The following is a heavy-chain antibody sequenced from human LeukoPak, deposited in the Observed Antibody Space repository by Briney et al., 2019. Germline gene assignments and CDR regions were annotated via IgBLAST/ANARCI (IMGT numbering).Heavy chain of an antibody. J-gene: IGHJ4*02. CDR3: ARVPHLNYYDSSGYNNYFDY. V-gene: IGHV3-48*03. Sequence: GGPLRLSCAASGFTFSSYEMNWVRQAPGKGLEWVSYISSSGSTIYYADSVKGRFTISRDNAKNSLYLQMNSLRAEDTAVYYCARVPHLNYYDSSGYNNYFDYWGQGTLVTVSS. D-gene: IGHD3-22*01. CDR2: ISSSGSTI. CDR1: GFTFSSYE.